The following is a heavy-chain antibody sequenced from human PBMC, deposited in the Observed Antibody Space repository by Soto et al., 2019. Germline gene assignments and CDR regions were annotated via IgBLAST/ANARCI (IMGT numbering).Heavy chain of an antibody. D-gene: IGHD3-3*01. Sequence: EVQLVESGGGLVQPGRSLKLSCAASGFTFDEYTMHWVRQAPGKGLEWVSGINWNSADIGYADSVKGRFAISRDNAKNSLYLQMNSLRAEDTAFYYCVKYGRFLGQMPYYYMDVWGKGTTVTVSS. CDR1: GFTFDEYT. CDR3: VKYGRFLGQMPYYYMDV. V-gene: IGHV3-9*01. J-gene: IGHJ6*03. CDR2: INWNSADI.